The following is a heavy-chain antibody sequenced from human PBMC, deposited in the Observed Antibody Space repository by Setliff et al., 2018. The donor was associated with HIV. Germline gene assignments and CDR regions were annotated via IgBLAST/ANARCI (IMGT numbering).Heavy chain of an antibody. Sequence: SETLSLTCTVSGGSISSYYWSWIRQPPGKGLEWIGYIYYSGSTNYNPSLKSRVTISVDTSKNQFSLKLTSVTAADTAVYFCARGFGAPYLFSGYMDVWGKGTTVTSP. V-gene: IGHV4-59*12. D-gene: IGHD1-26*01. CDR2: IYYSGST. CDR3: ARGFGAPYLFSGYMDV. CDR1: GGSISSYY. J-gene: IGHJ6*03.